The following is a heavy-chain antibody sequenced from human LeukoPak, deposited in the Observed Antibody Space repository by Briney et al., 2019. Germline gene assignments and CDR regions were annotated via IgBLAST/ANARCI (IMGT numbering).Heavy chain of an antibody. CDR1: GFTFTRHW. CDR2: IKTDGTNT. Sequence: GGSLRLSCAASGFTFTRHWMHWVRQAPGKGLEWVSRIKTDGTNTIYADFVEGRFTISRDNARNTLYLQMSSLRAEDTAVYYCARGRYCSGAGCHYFDYWGQGTLVTVSS. V-gene: IGHV3-74*01. D-gene: IGHD2-15*01. J-gene: IGHJ4*02. CDR3: ARGRYCSGAGCHYFDY.